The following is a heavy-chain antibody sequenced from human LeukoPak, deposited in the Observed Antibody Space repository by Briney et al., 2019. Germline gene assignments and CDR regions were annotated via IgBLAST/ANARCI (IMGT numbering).Heavy chain of an antibody. CDR2: ISASGGST. CDR3: AKGGDCSSSICNAIDY. J-gene: IGHJ4*02. D-gene: IGHD2-2*01. Sequence: GGSLRLSCAASGFTFSRYAMSWVRQAPGKGLEWVSGISASGGSTYYADSVKGRFTISRDTSKNTLYVQMNSLRAEDAAVYYCAKGGDCSSSICNAIDYWGQGTLVIVSS. V-gene: IGHV3-23*01. CDR1: GFTFSRYA.